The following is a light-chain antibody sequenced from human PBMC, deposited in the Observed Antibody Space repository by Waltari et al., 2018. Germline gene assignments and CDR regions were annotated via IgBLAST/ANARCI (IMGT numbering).Light chain of an antibody. Sequence: QSALTQPASVSGSPGQSITISCTGTSSDVGNYKRVSWYQQHPGKAPKRMIYAVSKRPSGVSCRFSGSKAGDMASLTISGLQPEDEAEYFCSSYAGSSKGVFGGGTKVTVL. CDR2: AVS. V-gene: IGLV2-23*02. CDR3: SSYAGSSKGV. CDR1: SSDVGNYKR. J-gene: IGLJ2*01.